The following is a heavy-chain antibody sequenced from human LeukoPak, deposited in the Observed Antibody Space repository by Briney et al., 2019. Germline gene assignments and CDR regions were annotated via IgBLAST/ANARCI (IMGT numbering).Heavy chain of an antibody. D-gene: IGHD6-19*01. V-gene: IGHV1-69*16. J-gene: IGHJ4*02. CDR1: GGTFSSYT. CDR3: ARDRGLAVAGKAFDY. Sequence: SSVKVSCKASGGTFSSYTISWVRQAPGQGLEWMGRIIPILGIANYAQKFQGRVTITTDESTSTAYMELSSLRSEDTAVYYCARDRGLAVAGKAFDYWGQGTLVTVSS. CDR2: IIPILGIA.